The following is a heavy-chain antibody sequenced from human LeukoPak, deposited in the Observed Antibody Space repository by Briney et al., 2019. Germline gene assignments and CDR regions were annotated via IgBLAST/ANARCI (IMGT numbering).Heavy chain of an antibody. CDR3: ARDKSQSVLLENWFDP. CDR1: GYTFNNYG. Sequence: ASVKVSCKASGYTFNNYGISWVRQAPGRGLEWIGWISDYNGYTNYAHKLQGRVTLTTDTSTRTAYMGLRSLRSADTSVSYCARDKSQSVLLENWFDPWGQGTLVTVSS. V-gene: IGHV1-18*01. J-gene: IGHJ5*02. CDR2: ISDYNGYT. D-gene: IGHD2-15*01.